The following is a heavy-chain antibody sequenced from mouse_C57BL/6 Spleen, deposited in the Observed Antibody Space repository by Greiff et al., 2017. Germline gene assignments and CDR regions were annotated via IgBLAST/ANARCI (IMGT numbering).Heavy chain of an antibody. CDR1: GYTFTSYW. Sequence: VQLQQPGAELVKPGASVKMSCKASGYTFTSYWITWVKPRPGQGLEWIGDIYPGSGSTNYNEKFKSKATLTVDTSSSTAYMQLSSLTSEDSAVYYCARYYGSSLYAMDYWGQGTSVTVSS. CDR2: IYPGSGST. D-gene: IGHD1-1*01. CDR3: ARYYGSSLYAMDY. V-gene: IGHV1-55*01. J-gene: IGHJ4*01.